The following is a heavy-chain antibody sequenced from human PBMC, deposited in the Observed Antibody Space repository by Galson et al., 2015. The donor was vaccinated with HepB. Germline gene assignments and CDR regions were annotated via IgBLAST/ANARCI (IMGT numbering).Heavy chain of an antibody. CDR3: AREKTFVVVTAHRAFDI. J-gene: IGHJ3*02. CDR2: INPSGGST. D-gene: IGHD2-21*02. V-gene: IGHV1-46*03. CDR1: GYTFTSYY. Sequence: SVKVSCKASGYTFTSYYMHWVRQAPGQGLEWMGIINPSGGSTSYAQKFQGRVTMTRDTSTSTVYMELSSLRSEDTAVYYCAREKTFVVVTAHRAFDIWGQGTMVTVSS.